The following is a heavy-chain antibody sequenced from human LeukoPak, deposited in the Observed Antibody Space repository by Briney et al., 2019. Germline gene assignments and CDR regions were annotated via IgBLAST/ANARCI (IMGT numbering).Heavy chain of an antibody. CDR3: AKSRVPGTVTTTYDAFDI. Sequence: GVSLRLSCVASGFTFSNYDIHWVRQAPGKGLEWVAVISYDGSNKNYVDSVKGRFTISRDNSKHTLFLQMNSLRAEDTAVYFCAKSRVPGTVTTTYDAFDIWGQGTLVTVSS. V-gene: IGHV3-30*18. D-gene: IGHD4-17*01. CDR1: GFTFSNYD. CDR2: ISYDGSNK. J-gene: IGHJ3*02.